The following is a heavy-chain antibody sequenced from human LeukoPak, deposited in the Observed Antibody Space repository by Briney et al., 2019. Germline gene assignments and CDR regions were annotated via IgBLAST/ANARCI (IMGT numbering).Heavy chain of an antibody. Sequence: GGSLRLSCAASGFTFSNYWMHWVRQAPGKGLVWVSRINCDGRSIIYADSVKGRFTISRDNAKNTLYLQMNSLRGEDTAAYYCTRGRGPPEALGDALDIWGQGTMGTVSS. V-gene: IGHV3-74*01. J-gene: IGHJ3*02. CDR1: GFTFSNYW. CDR2: INCDGRSI. D-gene: IGHD1-14*01. CDR3: TRGRGPPEALGDALDI.